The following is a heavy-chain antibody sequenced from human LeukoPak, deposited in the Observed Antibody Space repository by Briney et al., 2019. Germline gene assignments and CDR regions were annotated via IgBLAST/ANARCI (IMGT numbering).Heavy chain of an antibody. CDR1: GGSINNYY. J-gene: IGHJ4*02. V-gene: IGHV4-59*01. D-gene: IGHD3-16*01. CDR2: IHYSGST. Sequence: PSETLSLTCTVSGGSINNYYWSWIRQPPGKGLEWIGYIHYSGSTNYSPSLKSRVTISVDTSKNEFSLKLSSVTAADTAVYYCARVNWYYFDYWGQGTLVTVSS. CDR3: ARVNWYYFDY.